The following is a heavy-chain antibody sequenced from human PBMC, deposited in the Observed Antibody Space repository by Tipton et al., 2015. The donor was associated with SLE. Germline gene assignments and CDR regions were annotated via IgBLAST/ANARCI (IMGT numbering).Heavy chain of an antibody. CDR2: IYSHGST. D-gene: IGHD3-3*01. Sequence: SLRLSCAASKFTFSPYSMSWVRQAPGKGLEWVSLIYSHGSTFYADSVKGRFTISRDNSKNTLYLQMSSLRIEDTAVYFCAKDPVWSGYGGGAFDIWGQGTRVTVSS. V-gene: IGHV3-23*03. CDR3: AKDPVWSGYGGGAFDI. J-gene: IGHJ3*02. CDR1: KFTFSPYS.